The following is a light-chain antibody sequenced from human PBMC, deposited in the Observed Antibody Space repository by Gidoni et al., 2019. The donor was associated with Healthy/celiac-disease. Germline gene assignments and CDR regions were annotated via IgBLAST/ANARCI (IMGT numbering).Light chain of an antibody. J-gene: IGKJ1*01. CDR2: AAS. CDR3: QQSYSTPRT. Sequence: IQMTPSPSSLSASVGDRVTITCRARQSISSYLNWYQQKPGKAPKLLIYAASSLQSGVPSRFSGSGSGTDFTLTISSLQPEDFATYYCQQSYSTPRTFGQGTKVEIK. V-gene: IGKV1-39*01. CDR1: QSISSY.